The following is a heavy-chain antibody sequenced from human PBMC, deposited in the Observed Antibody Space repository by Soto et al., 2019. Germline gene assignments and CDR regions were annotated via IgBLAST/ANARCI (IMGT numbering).Heavy chain of an antibody. Sequence: GGSLRLSCASSVCTFSSYAMSWVRHSPGKGLEWVSAISGSGGSTYYADSVKGRFTISRDNSKNTLYLQMNSLRAEDTAVYYCAKDGSHGYFDAFDIWGQATMVIVS. CDR3: AKDGSHGYFDAFDI. CDR1: VCTFSSYA. V-gene: IGHV3-23*01. D-gene: IGHD5-18*01. J-gene: IGHJ3*02. CDR2: ISGSGGST.